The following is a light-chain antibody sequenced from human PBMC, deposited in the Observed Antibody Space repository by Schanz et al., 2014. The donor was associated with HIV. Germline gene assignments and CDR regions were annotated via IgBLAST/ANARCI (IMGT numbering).Light chain of an antibody. J-gene: IGLJ1*01. CDR1: SSDVGNYNF. V-gene: IGLV2-14*02. Sequence: QSALTQPASVSGSPGQSITISCTGTSSDVGNYNFVSWYQQYPGKAPKLLIYEGTKRPSGISNRFSASKSGNTASLTISGLQVEDEADYYCNSYSHSNTYVFGSGTKLTVL. CDR2: EGT. CDR3: NSYSHSNTYV.